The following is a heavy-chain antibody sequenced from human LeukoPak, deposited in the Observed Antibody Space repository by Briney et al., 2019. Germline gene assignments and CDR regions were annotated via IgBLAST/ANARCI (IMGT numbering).Heavy chain of an antibody. J-gene: IGHJ4*02. CDR1: GGSFSGYY. D-gene: IGHD4-17*01. V-gene: IGHV4-34*01. CDR3: ASNLTVTTESF. CDR2: INHSGST. Sequence: SETLSLTCAVYGGSFSGYYWSWIRQPPGKGLEWIGEINHSGSTNYNPSLKSRVTISVDTSKNQFSLKLSSVTAADTAVYYCASNLTVTTESFWGRGTLVTVSS.